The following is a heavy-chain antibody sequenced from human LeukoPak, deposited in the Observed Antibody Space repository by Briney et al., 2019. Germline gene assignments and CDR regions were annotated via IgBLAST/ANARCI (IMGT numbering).Heavy chain of an antibody. CDR1: GFTFSSYS. J-gene: IGHJ4*02. CDR2: ISSSSSYI. Sequence: GGSLRLSCAASGFTFSSYSMNWVRQAPGKGLEWVSSISSSSSYIYYADSVKGRFTTSRDNAKNSLYLQMNSLRAEDTAVYYCARGNSWSGSPLDYWGQGTLVTVSS. D-gene: IGHD3-3*01. CDR3: ARGNSWSGSPLDY. V-gene: IGHV3-21*01.